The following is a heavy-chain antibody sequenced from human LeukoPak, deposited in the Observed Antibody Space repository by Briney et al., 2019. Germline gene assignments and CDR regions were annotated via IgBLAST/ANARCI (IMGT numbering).Heavy chain of an antibody. Sequence: SGGSLRLSCAASGFTFSNAWMSWVRQAPGKGLEWVGRIKSKTDGGTTDYAAPVKGRFTISRDDSKNTLYLQMNSLKTEDTAVYYCTTYDFWSGYFSFDIWGQGTMVTVSS. V-gene: IGHV3-15*01. J-gene: IGHJ3*02. CDR1: GFTFSNAW. CDR3: TTYDFWSGYFSFDI. CDR2: IKSKTDGGTT. D-gene: IGHD3-3*01.